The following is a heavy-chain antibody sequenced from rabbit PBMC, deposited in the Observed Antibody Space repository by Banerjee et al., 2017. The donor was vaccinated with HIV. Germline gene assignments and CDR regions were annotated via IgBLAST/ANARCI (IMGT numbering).Heavy chain of an antibody. CDR1: GIDFTSDYY. J-gene: IGHJ4*01. CDR3: ARCQSGSSSSFKL. Sequence: QSLEASGGGLVKPGGTLTLPCKASGIDFTSDYYMCWVRQAPGKGLEWIACIYTGSSGSTYYASWAKGRFTISKTSSTTVTLQMTSLTAADTATYFCARCQSGSSSSFKLWGQGTLVTVS. D-gene: IGHD8-1*01. CDR2: IYTGSSGST. V-gene: IGHV1S40*01.